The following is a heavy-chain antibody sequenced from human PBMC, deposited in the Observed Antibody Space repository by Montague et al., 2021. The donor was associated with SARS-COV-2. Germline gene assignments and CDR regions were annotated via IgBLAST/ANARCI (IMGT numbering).Heavy chain of an antibody. J-gene: IGHJ6*03. CDR2: IHHGGST. V-gene: IGHV4-34*01. D-gene: IGHD3-10*01. Sequence: SETLSLTCAVHGGSFSTHSWNWTRQPPGKGLEWIGEIHHGGSTNYNPSLKSRVTISADTSKNQFSLKLTSVAAADTAVYYCARLGDGVVPSPILGVGPYYSYYYMDVWGKGTTVTVSS. CDR3: ARLGDGVVPSPILGVGPYYSYYYMDV. CDR1: GGSFSTHS.